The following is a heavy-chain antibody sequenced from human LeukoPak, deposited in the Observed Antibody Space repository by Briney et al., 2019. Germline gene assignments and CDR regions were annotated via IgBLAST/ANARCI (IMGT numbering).Heavy chain of an antibody. D-gene: IGHD1-26*01. J-gene: IGHJ4*02. CDR2: ICGSGGSGGSA. CDR1: GFILRTDA. V-gene: IGHV3-23*01. CDR3: AKVGSGSPYYFDY. Sequence: GGSLGDSCAASGFILRTDAMSWGCPGLWEGVAWGSLICGSGGSGGSAFYADSVKGRFTISRDNSKNTLYLQMNSLRAEDTAVYYCAKVGSGSPYYFDYWGQGTLVTVSS.